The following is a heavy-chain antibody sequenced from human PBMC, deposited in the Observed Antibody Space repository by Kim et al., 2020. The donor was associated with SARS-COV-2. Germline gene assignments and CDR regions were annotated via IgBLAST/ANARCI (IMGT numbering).Heavy chain of an antibody. Sequence: ASVKVSCKASGYTFTSYGISWVRQAPGQGLEWMGWISAYNGNTNYAQKLQGRVTMTTDTSTSTAYMELRSLRSDDTAVYYCARVSAGKQWLYYYYYGMDVWGQGTTVTVSS. V-gene: IGHV1-18*01. CDR1: GYTFTSYG. D-gene: IGHD6-19*01. J-gene: IGHJ6*02. CDR3: ARVSAGKQWLYYYYYGMDV. CDR2: ISAYNGNT.